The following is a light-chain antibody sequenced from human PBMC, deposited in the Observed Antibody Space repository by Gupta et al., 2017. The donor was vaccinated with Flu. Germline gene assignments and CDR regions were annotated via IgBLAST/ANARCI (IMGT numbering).Light chain of an antibody. CDR1: QNINTY. J-gene: IGKJ1*01. CDR3: QQSFNTPRT. Sequence: DIQMTQSPSSLSASVGDTVTITCRASQNINTYLNWYQQRPGKAPSLLIYAASNLQSGVPSRFSGSGSGTDYTLTISNGQSEDSATYYCQQSFNTPRTFGRGTXVEIK. V-gene: IGKV1-39*01. CDR2: AAS.